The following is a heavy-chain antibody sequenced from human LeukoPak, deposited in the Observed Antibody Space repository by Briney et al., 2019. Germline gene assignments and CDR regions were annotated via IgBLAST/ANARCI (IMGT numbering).Heavy chain of an antibody. D-gene: IGHD5-18*01. J-gene: IGHJ3*02. CDR1: ACTISSYY. CDR3: ARHIFGGYSHGLFDN. V-gene: IGHV4-59*08. Sequence: SETLSLTCTVSACTISSYYWSWIRQAPGKGVVGVGYIYDGGSTNYDASLKSRVTITVDTSKNQFSMKLSCVTSADTAVYYCARHIFGGYSHGLFDNWGQGTMVTVSS. CDR2: IYDGGST.